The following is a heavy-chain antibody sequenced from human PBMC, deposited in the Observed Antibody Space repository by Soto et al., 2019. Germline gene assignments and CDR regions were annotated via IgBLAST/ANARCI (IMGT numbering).Heavy chain of an antibody. V-gene: IGHV1-18*01. CDR1: GYTFTNFG. Sequence: ASVKVSCKASGYTFTNFGISWVRQAPGQGLEWMGWISAYNGNTNYAQRLQGRVTMTTDTSTSTAYMELRSLRSDDTAVYYCARNNYYDSSDYWGQGTLVTVSS. D-gene: IGHD3-22*01. CDR2: ISAYNGNT. J-gene: IGHJ4*02. CDR3: ARNNYYDSSDY.